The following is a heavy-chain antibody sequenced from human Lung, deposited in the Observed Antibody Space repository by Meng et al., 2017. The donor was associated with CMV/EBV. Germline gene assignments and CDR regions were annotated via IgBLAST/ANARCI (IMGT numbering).Heavy chain of an antibody. D-gene: IGHD1-14*01. CDR2: IYESGST. Sequence: CGVSGDSSSSGDSYWSWIRQPPGKGLEWIGYIYESGSTSYNPSLESRVTISVDTSKNQFSLKVMSVTAADTAVYYCAREGTNSYYFDYWGQGTLVTVSS. CDR1: GDSSSSGDSY. J-gene: IGHJ4*02. CDR3: AREGTNSYYFDY. V-gene: IGHV4-30-4*01.